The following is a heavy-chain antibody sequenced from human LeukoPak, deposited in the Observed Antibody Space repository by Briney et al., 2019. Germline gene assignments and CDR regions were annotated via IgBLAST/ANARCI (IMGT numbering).Heavy chain of an antibody. CDR2: IIPIFGTA. V-gene: IGHV1-69*13. CDR3: AEGNPYSSSWYGYYYYGMDV. CDR1: GGTFSSYT. Sequence: SVKVSCKASGGTFSSYTISWVRQAPGQGLEWMGGIIPIFGTANYAQKFQGRVTITADESTSTAYMELSSLRSEDTAVYYCAEGNPYSSSWYGYYYYGMDVWGQGTTVTVSS. J-gene: IGHJ6*02. D-gene: IGHD6-13*01.